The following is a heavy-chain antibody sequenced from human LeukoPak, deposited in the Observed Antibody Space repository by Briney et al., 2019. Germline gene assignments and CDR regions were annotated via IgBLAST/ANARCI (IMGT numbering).Heavy chain of an antibody. CDR3: ARGGMGANSQEYFYYGMDV. CDR2: ISRTSSYI. D-gene: IGHD2-8*01. V-gene: IGHV3-21*01. J-gene: IGHJ6*02. CDR1: GFSFSTYS. Sequence: GGSLRLSCAAAGFSFSTYSMNWVRQTPGKGLEWVSSISRTSSYIYYADSVKGRFTLSRDNGKNSLYLQMNSLRAEDTALYYCARGGMGANSQEYFYYGMDVWGQGTTVTVSS.